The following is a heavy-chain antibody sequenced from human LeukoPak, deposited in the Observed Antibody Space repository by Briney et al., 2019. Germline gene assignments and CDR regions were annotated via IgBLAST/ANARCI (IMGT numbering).Heavy chain of an antibody. CDR2: IYYSGST. V-gene: IGHV4-34*01. CDR1: GGSFSGYY. Sequence: SETLSLTCAVYGGSFSGYYWGWIRQPPGKGLEWIGSIYYSGSTYYNPSLKSRVTISVDTSRNQFSLKLSSVTAADTAVYYCARDLVVVTATYDDAFDVWGQGTMVTVSS. CDR3: ARDLVVVTATYDDAFDV. D-gene: IGHD2-15*01. J-gene: IGHJ3*01.